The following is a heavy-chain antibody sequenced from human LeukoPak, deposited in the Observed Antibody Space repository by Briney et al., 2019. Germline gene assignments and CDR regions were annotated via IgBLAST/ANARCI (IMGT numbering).Heavy chain of an antibody. J-gene: IGHJ4*02. CDR1: GGTFSIYA. CDR3: ARAHDYGDYFDY. V-gene: IGHV1-69*13. CDR2: IIPIFGTA. D-gene: IGHD4-17*01. Sequence: VASVKVSFKASGGTFSIYAISWVRQAPGQGLEWMGGIIPIFGTANYAQKFQGRVTITADESTSTAYMELSSLRSEDTAVYYCARAHDYGDYFDYWGQGTLVTVSS.